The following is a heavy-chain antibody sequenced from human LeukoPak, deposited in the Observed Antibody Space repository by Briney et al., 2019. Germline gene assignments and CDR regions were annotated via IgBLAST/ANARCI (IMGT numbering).Heavy chain of an antibody. D-gene: IGHD3-22*01. Sequence: GRSLRLSCAASGFTFSSYGMHWVRQAPGKGLEWVAFIRYDGSNKYYADSVKGRFTISRDNSKNTLYLQMNSLRAEDTAVYYCARHPNYYASSGYHIWGQRTLVTVSS. CDR1: GFTFSSYG. J-gene: IGHJ4*02. V-gene: IGHV3-30*02. CDR2: IRYDGSNK. CDR3: ARHPNYYASSGYHI.